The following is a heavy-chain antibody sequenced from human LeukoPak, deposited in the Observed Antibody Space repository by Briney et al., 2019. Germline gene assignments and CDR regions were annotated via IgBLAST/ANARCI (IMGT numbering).Heavy chain of an antibody. J-gene: IGHJ3*02. D-gene: IGHD6-13*01. V-gene: IGHV3-23*01. CDR2: ISGSGGST. CDR1: GFTFSSYA. Sequence: GGSLRLSCSASGFTFSSYAMSWVRQAPGKGLEWVSAISGSGGSTYYADSVKGRFTISRDNSKNTLYLQMNSLRAEDTAVYYCAKVHTAALAAADPRYAFDIWGQGTMVTVSS. CDR3: AKVHTAALAAADPRYAFDI.